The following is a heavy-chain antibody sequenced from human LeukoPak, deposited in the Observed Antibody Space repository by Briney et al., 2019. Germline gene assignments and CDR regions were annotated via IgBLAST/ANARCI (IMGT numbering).Heavy chain of an antibody. CDR1: GFTFSSYA. D-gene: IGHD3-10*01. CDR3: ARERGNYYYYGMDV. J-gene: IGHJ6*02. V-gene: IGHV3-23*01. CDR2: ISGSGGST. Sequence: GGSLRLSCAASGFTFSSYAMSWVRQAPGKGLEWASAISGSGGSTYYADSVKGRFTISRDNSKNTLYLQMNSLRAEDTAVYYCARERGNYYYYGMDVWGQGTTVTVSS.